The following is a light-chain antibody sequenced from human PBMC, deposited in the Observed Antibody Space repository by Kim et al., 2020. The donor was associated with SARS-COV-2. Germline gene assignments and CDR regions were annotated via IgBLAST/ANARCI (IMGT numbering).Light chain of an antibody. J-gene: IGLJ2*01. CDR3: QVWDSSIVV. Sequence: SYELTQPPSVSVSPGQTASITCSGDKLGDKYACWYQQKPGQSPVLVIYQDSKRPSGIPERFSGSNSGNTATLTISGTQAMDEADYYCQVWDSSIVVFGGGTQLTVL. CDR2: QDS. V-gene: IGLV3-1*01. CDR1: KLGDKY.